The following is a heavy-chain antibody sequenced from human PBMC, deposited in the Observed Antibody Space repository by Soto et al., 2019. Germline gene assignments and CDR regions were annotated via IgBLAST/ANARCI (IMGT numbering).Heavy chain of an antibody. CDR3: ARAGSSGDYFDY. CDR2: ISYDGSNK. Sequence: QVQLVESGGGVVQPGRSLRLSCAASGFTFSSYAMHWVRQAPGKGLEWVAVISYDGSNKYYADSVKGRFTISRDNSKNTLYLQMNSLRAEDTAVYYCARAGSSGDYFDYWGQGTLVTVSS. D-gene: IGHD6-19*01. CDR1: GFTFSSYA. V-gene: IGHV3-30-3*01. J-gene: IGHJ4*02.